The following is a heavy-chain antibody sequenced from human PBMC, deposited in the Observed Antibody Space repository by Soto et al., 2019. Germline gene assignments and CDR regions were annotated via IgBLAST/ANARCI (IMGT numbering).Heavy chain of an antibody. V-gene: IGHV3-9*01. Sequence: PGGSLRLSCAASGCTFSSCAMNWVRQAPGKGLEWVSSTTWNSGRIGYADSVKGRFTISRDNAKNSLYLQMNSLRAEDTALYYCAKDYFGSGAPSMDVWGKGTTVTVSS. CDR2: TTWNSGRI. D-gene: IGHD3-10*01. J-gene: IGHJ6*03. CDR3: AKDYFGSGAPSMDV. CDR1: GCTFSSCA.